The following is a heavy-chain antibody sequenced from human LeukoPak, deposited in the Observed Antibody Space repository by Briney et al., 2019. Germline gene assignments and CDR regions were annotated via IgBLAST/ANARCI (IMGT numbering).Heavy chain of an antibody. J-gene: IGHJ4*02. V-gene: IGHV1-2*02. CDR2: IVPDSGGT. D-gene: IGHD5-18*01. CDR3: TTPFTRYGY. Sequence: ASVKVSCKASVYTFTDYYIHWVRQAPGEGLEWMGWIVPDSGGTNYAQKFQGRVTMTRDTSIGTAYMELSRLTSDDTAIYYCTTPFTRYGYWGQGTLVTVSS. CDR1: VYTFTDYY.